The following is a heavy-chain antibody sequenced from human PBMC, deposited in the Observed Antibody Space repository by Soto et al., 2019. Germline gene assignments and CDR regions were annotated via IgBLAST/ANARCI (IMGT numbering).Heavy chain of an antibody. J-gene: IGHJ4*02. CDR2: IYYSGST. D-gene: IGHD3-16*01. Sequence: PSETLSLACTVSGDCISSGGYYWSWIRQHPGKGLEWIGYIYYSGSTYYNPSLKSRVTISVDTSKNQFSLKLSSVTAADTAVYYCASGSMMGRFDYWGQGTLVTVSS. V-gene: IGHV4-31*03. CDR1: GDCISSGGYY. CDR3: ASGSMMGRFDY.